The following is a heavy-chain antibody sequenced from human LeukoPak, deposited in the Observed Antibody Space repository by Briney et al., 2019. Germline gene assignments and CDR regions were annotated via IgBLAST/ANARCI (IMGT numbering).Heavy chain of an antibody. J-gene: IGHJ3*02. CDR2: ISSSSSTI. Sequence: PGGSLRLSCAASGFTFSSYSMNWVRQAPGKGLEWVSYISSSSSTIYYADSVKGRFTISRDNAKNSLYLQMNSLRAEDTAVYYCARDSGGLVGITIKAFEIWGQGTMVTVSS. CDR3: ARDSGGLVGITIKAFEI. CDR1: GFTFSSYS. D-gene: IGHD3-10*01. V-gene: IGHV3-48*01.